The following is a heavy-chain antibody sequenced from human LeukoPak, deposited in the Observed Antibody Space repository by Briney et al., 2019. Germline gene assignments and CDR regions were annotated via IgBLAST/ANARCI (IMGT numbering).Heavy chain of an antibody. CDR2: IYHSGST. CDR1: GCSISSGYY. CDR3: ASGYSYGYMSSWFDP. J-gene: IGHJ5*02. V-gene: IGHV4-38-2*01. D-gene: IGHD5-18*01. Sequence: SEALSLPFPVSGCSISSGYYWGWIRQPPGKGLEWIGSIYHSGSTYYNPSLKSRVTISVDTSKNQFSLKLSSVTAADTAVYYCASGYSYGYMSSWFDPWGQGTLVTVSS.